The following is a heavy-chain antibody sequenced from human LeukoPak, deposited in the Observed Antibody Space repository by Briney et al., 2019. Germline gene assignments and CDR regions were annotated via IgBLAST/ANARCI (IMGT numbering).Heavy chain of an antibody. CDR3: ARSFRFGEGFDY. J-gene: IGHJ4*02. CDR1: GDSISSGDYY. Sequence: PSETLSLTCTVSGDSISSGDYYWSWIRQPAGKGLEWIGRISSSGSTNYNPSLKSRVTISVDTSKNQFSLKLSSVTAADTAVYYCARSFRFGEGFDYWGQGTLVTVSS. CDR2: ISSSGST. D-gene: IGHD3-10*01. V-gene: IGHV4-61*02.